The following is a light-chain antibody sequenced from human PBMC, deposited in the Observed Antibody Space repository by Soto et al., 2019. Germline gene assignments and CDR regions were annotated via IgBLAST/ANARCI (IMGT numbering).Light chain of an antibody. CDR3: QQYNNWWK. Sequence: EIVMTQSPATLSVSPGERATLSCRASQSVSGNLAWYQQKPGQAPRLLIYGASSRATGIPARFSGSGSGTEFPLPISSLKSEDFAVYYCQQYNNWWKFGQGNKVDI. CDR1: QSVSGN. J-gene: IGKJ1*01. CDR2: GAS. V-gene: IGKV3-15*01.